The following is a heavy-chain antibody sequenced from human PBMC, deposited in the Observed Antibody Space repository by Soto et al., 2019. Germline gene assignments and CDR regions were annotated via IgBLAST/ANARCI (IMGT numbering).Heavy chain of an antibody. CDR1: GFTFSTYG. V-gene: IGHV3-30*18. Sequence: QVQLVESGGGVVQPGRSLRLSCAASGFTFSTYGMHWVRQAPGKGLEWLAVISYDEQTKYYADSVKARFTISRDNSKNTLFLQMNRLRSEDTAVYYCAKGSQMAAVLDNWGQGTLVTVSS. CDR3: AKGSQMAAVLDN. J-gene: IGHJ4*02. CDR2: ISYDEQTK. D-gene: IGHD6-25*01.